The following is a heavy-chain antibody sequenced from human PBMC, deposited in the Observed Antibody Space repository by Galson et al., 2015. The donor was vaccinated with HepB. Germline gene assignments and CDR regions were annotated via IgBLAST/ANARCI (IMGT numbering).Heavy chain of an antibody. V-gene: IGHV1-3*01. CDR3: AREEGYSSGWYVY. J-gene: IGHJ4*02. D-gene: IGHD6-19*01. CDR1: GYTFTSYA. Sequence: SVKVSCKASGYTFTSYAMHWVRQAPGQRLEWMGWINASNGNTKYSQKFQGRVTITRDTSASTAYMELSSLRSEDTAVYYCAREEGYSSGWYVYWGQGTLVTVSS. CDR2: INASNGNT.